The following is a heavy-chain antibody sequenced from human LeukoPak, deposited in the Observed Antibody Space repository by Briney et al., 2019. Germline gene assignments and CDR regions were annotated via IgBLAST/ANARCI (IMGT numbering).Heavy chain of an antibody. CDR2: FDPEEGEA. CDR1: GYTLTELS. J-gene: IGHJ5*02. D-gene: IGHD3-10*01. Sequence: ASVKVSCKVSGYTLTELSMHWVRQAPGKGLGWMGGFDPEEGEAIYAQTFQGRVTMTEDTSTDTAYMELSSLRSGDTAVYYCASTRIPMLRGPFDPWGQGTLVTVSS. V-gene: IGHV1-24*01. CDR3: ASTRIPMLRGPFDP.